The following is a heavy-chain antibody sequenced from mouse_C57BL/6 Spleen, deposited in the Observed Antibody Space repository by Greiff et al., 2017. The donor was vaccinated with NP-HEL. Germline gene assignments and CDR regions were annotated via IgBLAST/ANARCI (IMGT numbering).Heavy chain of an antibody. CDR1: GYTFTDYE. Sequence: VQLQQSGAELVRPGASVTLSCKASGYTFTDYEMHWVKQTPVHGLEWIGAIDPETGGTAYNQKFKGKAILTADKSSSTAYMELRSLTSEDSAVYYCTRQEGATGLDYWGQGTTLTVSS. V-gene: IGHV1-15*01. CDR3: TRQEGATGLDY. J-gene: IGHJ2*01. CDR2: IDPETGGT. D-gene: IGHD4-1*02.